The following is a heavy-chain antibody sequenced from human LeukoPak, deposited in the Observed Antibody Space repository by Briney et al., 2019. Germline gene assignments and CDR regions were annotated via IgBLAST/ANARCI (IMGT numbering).Heavy chain of an antibody. CDR3: TSWDDYGMDV. V-gene: IGHV4-59*01. J-gene: IGHJ6*02. CDR2: IYYIGST. D-gene: IGHD1-26*01. Sequence: SETLSLTCTVSGGSISSYYWSWFRQPPGKGLEWIGYIYYIGSTNYNPSLKSRVTISVDTSKNQFSLKLSSVTAADTAVYYCTSWDDYGMDVWGQGTTVTVSS. CDR1: GGSISSYY.